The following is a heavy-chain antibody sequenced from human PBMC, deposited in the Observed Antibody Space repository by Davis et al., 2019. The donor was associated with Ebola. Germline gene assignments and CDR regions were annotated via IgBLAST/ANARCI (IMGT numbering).Heavy chain of an antibody. D-gene: IGHD5-18*01. V-gene: IGHV3-53*05. CDR1: GFTVSSNY. CDR2: IYSGGST. Sequence: GESLKISCAASGFTVSSNYMSWVRQAPGKGLEWVSVIYSGGSTYYADSVKGRFTISRDNAKNSLYLQMNSLRAEDTALYYCAKIGLSRSFVDTAMAYYGMDVWGQGTTVTVSS. CDR3: AKIGLSRSFVDTAMAYYGMDV. J-gene: IGHJ6*02.